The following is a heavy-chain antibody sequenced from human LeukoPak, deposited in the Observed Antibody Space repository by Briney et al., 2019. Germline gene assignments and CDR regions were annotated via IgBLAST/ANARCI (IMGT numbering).Heavy chain of an antibody. V-gene: IGHV3-15*01. Sequence: GGSLRLSCAASGFTFSNAWVSWVRQAPGKGLEWVGRIKSKTDGGTTDYAAPVKGRFTISTDDSNNTLYLQMNSLKTEDTAVYCCTTERHFDSSGYCPFGYWGQGTLVTVSS. CDR3: TTERHFDSSGYCPFGY. J-gene: IGHJ4*02. CDR1: GFTFSNAW. D-gene: IGHD3-22*01. CDR2: IKSKTDGGTT.